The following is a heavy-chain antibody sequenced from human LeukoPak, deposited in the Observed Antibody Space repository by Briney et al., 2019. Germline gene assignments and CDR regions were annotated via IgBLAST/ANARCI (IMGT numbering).Heavy chain of an antibody. V-gene: IGHV4-31*03. CDR3: ASSQQLYFDY. Sequence: SETLSLTCTVSGGSISSGGYYWSWIRQHPGKGLEWIGYIYYSGSTYYNPSLKSRVTISVDTSKNQFSLKLSSVTAADTAVYYCASSQQLYFDYWGQGTLVTVSS. J-gene: IGHJ4*02. CDR2: IYYSGST. CDR1: GGSISSGGYY. D-gene: IGHD6-13*01.